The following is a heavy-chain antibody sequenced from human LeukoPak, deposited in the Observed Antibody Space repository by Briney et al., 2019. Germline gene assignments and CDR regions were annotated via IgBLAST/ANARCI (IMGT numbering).Heavy chain of an antibody. CDR3: ARGAPGYYYAMDV. Sequence: SETLSLTCTVSGGSISSGNYYWSWIPQHPGKGLEWIGYIYYSGSTHYNPSLTSRVTISVDSSKNQFSLELSSVTAADTAVYYCARGAPGYYYAMDVWGQGTTVTVSS. D-gene: IGHD3-10*01. J-gene: IGHJ6*02. CDR1: GGSISSGNYY. V-gene: IGHV4-31*03. CDR2: IYYSGST.